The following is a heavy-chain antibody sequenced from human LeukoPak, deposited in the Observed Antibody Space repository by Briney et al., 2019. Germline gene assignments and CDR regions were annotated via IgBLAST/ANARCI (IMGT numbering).Heavy chain of an antibody. D-gene: IGHD2-2*01. CDR2: ISYDGSNK. CDR1: GFTFSSYA. Sequence: GGSLRLSCAASGFTFSSYAMSWVRQAPGKGLEWVAVISYDGSNKYYADSVKGRSTISRDNSKNTLYLHMNSLRAEDTAVYFCAKGPHQYYFDYWGQGTLVTVSS. J-gene: IGHJ4*02. V-gene: IGHV3-30*18. CDR3: AKGPHQYYFDY.